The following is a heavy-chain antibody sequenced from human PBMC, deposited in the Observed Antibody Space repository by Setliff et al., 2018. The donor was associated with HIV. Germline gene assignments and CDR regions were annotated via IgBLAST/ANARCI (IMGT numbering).Heavy chain of an antibody. Sequence: GGSLRLSCAASGFTFSSYAMSWVRRAPGKGLEWVSAISGSGGSTYYADSVKGRFTISRDNSKNTLYLQMNSLRAEDTAVYYCAKDHPVYYGSGSKDYWGQGTLVTVSS. CDR1: GFTFSSYA. V-gene: IGHV3-23*01. D-gene: IGHD3-10*01. CDR3: AKDHPVYYGSGSKDY. J-gene: IGHJ4*02. CDR2: ISGSGGST.